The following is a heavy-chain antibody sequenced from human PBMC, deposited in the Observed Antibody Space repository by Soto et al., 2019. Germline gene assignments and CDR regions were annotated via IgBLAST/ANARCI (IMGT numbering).Heavy chain of an antibody. Sequence: QVQLVQSGAEVKKPGSSVKVSCKTSGGTISNYAISWVRQAPGQGLEWMGGIIPLFGTTTYAQKFQGRVTITADESTRTAYMEVSSLRSEDTAVYYCARGGFWSGYYSWFDPWGQGTLVTVSS. CDR1: GGTISNYA. V-gene: IGHV1-69*12. CDR2: IIPLFGTT. CDR3: ARGGFWSGYYSWFDP. J-gene: IGHJ5*02. D-gene: IGHD3-3*01.